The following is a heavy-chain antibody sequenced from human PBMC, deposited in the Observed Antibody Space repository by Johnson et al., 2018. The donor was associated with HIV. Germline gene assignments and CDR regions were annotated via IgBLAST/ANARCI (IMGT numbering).Heavy chain of an antibody. D-gene: IGHD3-22*01. CDR3: ATYYYDSSGYSYAFDI. CDR2: ISSSGRTI. V-gene: IGHV3-11*01. J-gene: IGHJ3*02. CDR1: GFTFDDCG. Sequence: QVQLVESGGGVVRPGGSLRLSCAASGFTFDDCGMSWVRQAPGKGLECVSYISSSGRTIYYADSVKGRFTISRDNAKNTLYLQMNSLRAEDTAVYYCATYYYDSSGYSYAFDIWGQGTMVTVSS.